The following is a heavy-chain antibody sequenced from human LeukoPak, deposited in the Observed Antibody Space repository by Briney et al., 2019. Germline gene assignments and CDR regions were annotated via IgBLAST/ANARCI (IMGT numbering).Heavy chain of an antibody. V-gene: IGHV3-48*01. CDR2: ISSSSSTI. D-gene: IGHD2-2*01. CDR3: ARDSTPVDY. Sequence: GGSLRLSCAASGFTFSSYSMNWVRQAPGKGLEGVSYISSSSSTIYYADSVKGRFTISRDNAKNSLYLQMNSLRAEDTAVYYCARDSTPVDYWGQGTLVTVSS. CDR1: GFTFSSYS. J-gene: IGHJ4*02.